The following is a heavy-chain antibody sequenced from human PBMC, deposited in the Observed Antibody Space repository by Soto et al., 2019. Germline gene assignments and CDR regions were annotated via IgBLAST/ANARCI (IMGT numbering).Heavy chain of an antibody. CDR1: GFSLSTSGVG. CDR2: IYWDDDK. J-gene: IGHJ5*02. Sequence: QITLKESGPTLVKPTQTLTLTCTFSGFSLSTSGVGVGWIRQPPGKALEWLALIYWDDDKRYSPSLKSRLTITKDTSKNQVVLTMTNMDPVDTATYYCAHVLWFGEVTNNWFDPWGQGTLITVSS. CDR3: AHVLWFGEVTNNWFDP. D-gene: IGHD3-10*01. V-gene: IGHV2-5*02.